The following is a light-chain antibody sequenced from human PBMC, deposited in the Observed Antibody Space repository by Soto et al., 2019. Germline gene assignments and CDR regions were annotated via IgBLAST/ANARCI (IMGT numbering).Light chain of an antibody. Sequence: EIVLTQSPGTLSLSPGERATLSCRASQSVSSSYLAWYQQKPGQAPRLLIYGASSRATGIPDRFSGSGSGTDLTLTISRPEPEDFAVYYCQQYGSSPTTFGQGTKVEIK. CDR2: GAS. CDR3: QQYGSSPTT. CDR1: QSVSSSY. J-gene: IGKJ1*01. V-gene: IGKV3-20*01.